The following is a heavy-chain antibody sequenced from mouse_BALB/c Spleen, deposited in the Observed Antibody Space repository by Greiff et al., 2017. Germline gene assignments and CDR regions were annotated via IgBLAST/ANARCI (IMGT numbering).Heavy chain of an antibody. CDR1: GFTFSSYA. CDR3: ARYYRYDGGFDY. V-gene: IGHV5-9-3*01. Sequence: EVQGVESGGGLVKPGGSLKLSCAASGFTFSSYAMSWVRQTPEKRLEWVATISSGGSYTYYPDSVKGRFTISRDNAKNTLYLQMSSLRSEDTAMYYCARYYRYDGGFDYWRQGTTLTVSS. D-gene: IGHD2-14*01. J-gene: IGHJ2*01. CDR2: ISSGGSYT.